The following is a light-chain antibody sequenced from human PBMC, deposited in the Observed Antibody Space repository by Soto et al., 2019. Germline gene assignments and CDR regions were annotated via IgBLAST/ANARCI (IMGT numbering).Light chain of an antibody. V-gene: IGKV1-5*01. CDR2: DAS. CDR1: QSISSW. CDR3: QQGYSNPIT. J-gene: IGKJ5*01. Sequence: DIQMTQSPSTLSASVGDRLTITCRASQSISSWLAWYQQKPGKAPKLLIYDASSLESGVPSRFSGGGFGTEFTLTISSLQPEDFATYYCQQGYSNPITFGQGTRLEI.